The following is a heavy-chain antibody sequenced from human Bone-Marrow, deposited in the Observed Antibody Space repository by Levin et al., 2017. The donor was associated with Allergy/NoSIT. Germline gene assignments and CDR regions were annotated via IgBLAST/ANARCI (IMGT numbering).Heavy chain of an antibody. Sequence: GESLKISCAVFGFTFDNYWMRWVRQTPGKGLESVANIKNDGSETYYVDSVKGRFTISRDNAKNSLHLQMNSLRAEDTAVYYCATAVRRIPFDYWVQGTLVTVSS. CDR1: GFTFDNYW. D-gene: IGHD2-21*01. CDR3: ATAVRRIPFDY. J-gene: IGHJ4*02. V-gene: IGHV3-7*01. CDR2: IKNDGSET.